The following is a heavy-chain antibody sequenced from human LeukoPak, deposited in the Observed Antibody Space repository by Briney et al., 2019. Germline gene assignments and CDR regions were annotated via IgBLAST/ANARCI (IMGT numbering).Heavy chain of an antibody. CDR3: ARGRGDIVVVPAAIRGWFDP. Sequence: SETLSLTCTVSGGSISSSSYYWGWIRQPPGKRLEWIGSIYYRGSTNYNPSLKSRVTISVDTSKNQFSLKLSSVTAADTAVYYCARGRGDIVVVPAAIRGWFDPWGQGTLVTVSS. V-gene: IGHV4-39*07. CDR1: GGSISSSSYY. D-gene: IGHD2-2*02. J-gene: IGHJ5*02. CDR2: IYYRGST.